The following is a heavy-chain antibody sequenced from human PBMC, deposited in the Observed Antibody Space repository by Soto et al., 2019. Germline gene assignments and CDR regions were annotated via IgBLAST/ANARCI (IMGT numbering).Heavy chain of an antibody. D-gene: IGHD3-10*01. V-gene: IGHV1-3*01. CDR2: INAGNGNT. J-gene: IGHJ4*02. CDR1: GYTFTSYA. CDR3: ARAKPYITMVRDGFDY. Sequence: QVQLVQSGAEVKKPGASVKVSCKASGYTFTSYAMHWVRQAPGQRLEWMGWINAGNGNTKYSQKFQGRVTITRDTSAGTAYMELSSLRYEDTAVYYCARAKPYITMVRDGFDYWGQGTLVTVSS.